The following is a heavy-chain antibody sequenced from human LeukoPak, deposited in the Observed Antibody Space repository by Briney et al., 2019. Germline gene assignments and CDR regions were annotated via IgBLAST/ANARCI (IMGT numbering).Heavy chain of an antibody. V-gene: IGHV4-4*07. CDR3: ARDDCPSSTSCYSGVRAFDI. CDR2: IYTSGST. CDR1: GFPFSRYS. J-gene: IGHJ3*02. Sequence: GSLRLSCAASGFPFSRYSMNWVRQAPGKGLEWIGRIYTSGSTNYNPSLKSRVTISVDKSKNQFSLKLSSVTAADTAVYYCARDDCPSSTSCYSGVRAFDIWGQGTMVTVSS. D-gene: IGHD2-2*01.